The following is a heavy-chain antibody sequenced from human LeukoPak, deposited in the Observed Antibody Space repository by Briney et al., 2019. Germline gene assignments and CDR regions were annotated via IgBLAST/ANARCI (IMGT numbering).Heavy chain of an antibody. D-gene: IGHD2-15*01. V-gene: IGHV1-18*01. CDR2: ISAYNGNT. Sequence: ASVKVSCKASGYTFTSYGISWVRQAPGQGLEWMGWISAYNGNTNYAQKLQGRVTMTTDTSTSTAYMELRSLRSDDTAVYYCARDVVVVAATHSRGYYFDYWGQGTLVTVSS. CDR1: GYTFTSYG. J-gene: IGHJ4*02. CDR3: ARDVVVVAATHSRGYYFDY.